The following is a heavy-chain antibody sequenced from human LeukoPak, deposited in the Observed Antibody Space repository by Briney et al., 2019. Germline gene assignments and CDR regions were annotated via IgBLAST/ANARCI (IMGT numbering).Heavy chain of an antibody. D-gene: IGHD3-10*01. V-gene: IGHV3-21*01. CDR2: ISSSSSYI. J-gene: IGHJ6*02. CDR3: ASRSTRFGELLYYYYRIDV. Sequence: GGSLRLSCAASGFTFSSYSMNWVRQAPGKGLEWVSYISSSSSYIYYADSVKGRFTISRDNAKNSLYMQISSLRAEDTAVYDCASRSTRFGELLYYYYRIDVWGQGTTFSASS. CDR1: GFTFSSYS.